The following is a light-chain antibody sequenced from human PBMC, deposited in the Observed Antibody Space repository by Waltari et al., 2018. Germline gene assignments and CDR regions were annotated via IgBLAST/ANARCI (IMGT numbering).Light chain of an antibody. CDR2: DAS. CDR3: QQYNNWSIT. CDR1: QSVSSN. Sequence: EIVMTQSPVTLSVSPAERATLPCRASQSVSSNLAWYQQKPGQAPKLLIYDASTRATGIPARFSGSGSGTEFTLTISSLQSEDFAVYYCQQYNNWSITFGQGTRLEIK. J-gene: IGKJ5*01. V-gene: IGKV3-15*01.